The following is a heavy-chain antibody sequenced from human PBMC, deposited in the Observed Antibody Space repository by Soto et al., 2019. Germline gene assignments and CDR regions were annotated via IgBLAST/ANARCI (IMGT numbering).Heavy chain of an antibody. CDR3: AKPTLRYYYDSSGYFDY. D-gene: IGHD3-22*01. CDR2: ISYDGSNK. V-gene: IGHV3-30*18. CDR1: VFTFSSYG. Sequence: RWSLRLSCSASVFTFSSYGMHWFRQAPGKGLEWVAVISYDGSNKYYADSVKGRFTISRDNSKNTLYLQMNSLRAEDTAVYYCAKPTLRYYYDSSGYFDYWGQGTLVTVSS. J-gene: IGHJ4*02.